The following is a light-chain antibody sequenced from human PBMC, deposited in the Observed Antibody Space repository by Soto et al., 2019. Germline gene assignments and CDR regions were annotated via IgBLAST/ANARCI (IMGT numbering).Light chain of an antibody. CDR3: QQYRDSLGT. V-gene: IGKV3-20*01. J-gene: IGKJ1*01. CDR2: GVS. CDR1: QSVISTY. Sequence: EIVLTQSPGTLSLSPGERATLSCRASQSVISTYLAWYQQKPGQAPRLLIYGVSIRATGIPDRFSGSGSGTDVTLTISRLEPEDFAVYYCQQYRDSLGTFGQGTKVEIK.